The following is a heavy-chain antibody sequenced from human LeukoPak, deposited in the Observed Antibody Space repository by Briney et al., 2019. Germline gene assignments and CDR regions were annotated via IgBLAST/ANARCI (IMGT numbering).Heavy chain of an antibody. CDR2: VSGSGAKT. CDR1: GFTFSKYA. Sequence: GGSLRLSCAASGFTFSKYATSWVRQAPGKGLEWVSTVSGSGAKTYYADSVKGRFTISRDNSKNTVYLQMNSLRAEDTAVYYCARGLDSLFDYWGQGTLVTVSS. CDR3: ARGLDSLFDY. D-gene: IGHD1-1*01. J-gene: IGHJ4*02. V-gene: IGHV3-23*01.